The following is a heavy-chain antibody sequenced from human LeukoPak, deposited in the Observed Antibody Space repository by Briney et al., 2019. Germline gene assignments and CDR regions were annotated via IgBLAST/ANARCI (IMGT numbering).Heavy chain of an antibody. CDR1: GGSISSSSYY. CDR2: IYYTGST. V-gene: IGHV4-39*01. CDR3: ARVVGSSWSYYYYYYMDV. J-gene: IGHJ6*03. Sequence: SETLSLTCTVSGGSISSSSYYWGWIRQPPGKGLEWIGNIYYTGSTYYNPSLKSRVTISVDTSKNQFSLKLSSVTAADTAVYYCARVVGSSWSYYYYYYMDVWGKGTTVTVSS. D-gene: IGHD6-13*01.